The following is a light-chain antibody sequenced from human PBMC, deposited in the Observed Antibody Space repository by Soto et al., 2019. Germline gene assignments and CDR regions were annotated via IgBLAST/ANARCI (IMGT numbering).Light chain of an antibody. CDR1: QSVSSNY. V-gene: IGKV3-20*01. CDR3: QQYVTSPPSWT. CDR2: GAS. Sequence: ETVLTQSPGTLSLSPGERATLSCRASQSVSSNYLAWYQHKPGPAPRPLIYGASNRATGIPDRFGGSGSGTDVTRTISRLEPEDVSVYYCQQYVTSPPSWTFGQGTKVEVK. J-gene: IGKJ1*01.